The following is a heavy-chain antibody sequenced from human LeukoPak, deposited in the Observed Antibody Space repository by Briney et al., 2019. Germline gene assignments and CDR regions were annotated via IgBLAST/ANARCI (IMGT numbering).Heavy chain of an antibody. CDR1: GDSISTYY. V-gene: IGHV4-59*08. CDR3: ARLNGGN. J-gene: IGHJ4*02. D-gene: IGHD4-23*01. CDR2: IDYSGST. Sequence: SETLSLTCTVSGDSISTYYWSWIRQPPGRGLEWIGYIDYSGSTAYNPSLNGRVAVSLDASKNQFSLKLRSVTAADTAVYYCARLNGGNWGPGILVTVSS.